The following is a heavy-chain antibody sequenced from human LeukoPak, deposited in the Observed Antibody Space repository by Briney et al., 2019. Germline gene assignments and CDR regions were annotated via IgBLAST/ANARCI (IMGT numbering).Heavy chain of an antibody. J-gene: IGHJ4*02. CDR2: IYIDGNT. Sequence: PGGSLRLSCAASGFTVSSNYMSWVRQAPGKGLEWVSIIYIDGNTYYADSVKGRFTISRDNSKNTLYLQMNSQRAEDTAVYYCASGRDYWGQGTLVTVSS. CDR3: ASGRDY. V-gene: IGHV3-53*01. CDR1: GFTVSSNY.